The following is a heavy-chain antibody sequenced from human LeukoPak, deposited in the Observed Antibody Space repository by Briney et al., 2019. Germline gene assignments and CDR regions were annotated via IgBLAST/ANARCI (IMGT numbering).Heavy chain of an antibody. D-gene: IGHD2-2*01. CDR2: IYHSGST. CDR1: GYSISSGYY. CDR3: ARDWPPRYCSSTSCYDYYYYMDV. Sequence: SETLSLTCTVSGYSISSGYYWGWIRQPPGKGLEWIGSIYHSGSTYYNPSLKSRVTISVDTSKNQFSLKLSSVTAADTAGYYCARDWPPRYCSSTSCYDYYYYMDVWGKGTTVTVSS. J-gene: IGHJ6*03. V-gene: IGHV4-38-2*02.